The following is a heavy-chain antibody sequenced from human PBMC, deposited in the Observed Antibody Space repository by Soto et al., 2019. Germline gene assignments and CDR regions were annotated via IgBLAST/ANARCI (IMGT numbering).Heavy chain of an antibody. Sequence: PSETLSLTCTVSGGSIRGYSWSWIRQPPGKGLEWIGYVYYSGGTDYSPSFKDRVTISVDTTENQFSLKVNSVTAADTAVYYCARTISYYYYGMDVWGQGTTVTVSS. CDR1: GGSIRGYS. CDR2: VYYSGGT. CDR3: ARTISYYYYGMDV. V-gene: IGHV4-59*01. J-gene: IGHJ6*02. D-gene: IGHD2-2*02.